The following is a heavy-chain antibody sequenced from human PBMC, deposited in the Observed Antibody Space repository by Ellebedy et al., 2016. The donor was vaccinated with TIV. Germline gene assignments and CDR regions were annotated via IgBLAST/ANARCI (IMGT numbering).Heavy chain of an antibody. Sequence: GGSLRLSXAASGFTFSSYAMHWVRQAPGKGLEWVAVISYDGSNKYYADSVKGRFTISRDNSKNTLYLQMNSLRAEDTAVYYCARDPLYCSGGSCYHYYYGMDVWGQGTTVTVSS. CDR1: GFTFSSYA. D-gene: IGHD2-15*01. J-gene: IGHJ6*02. CDR3: ARDPLYCSGGSCYHYYYGMDV. CDR2: ISYDGSNK. V-gene: IGHV3-30*04.